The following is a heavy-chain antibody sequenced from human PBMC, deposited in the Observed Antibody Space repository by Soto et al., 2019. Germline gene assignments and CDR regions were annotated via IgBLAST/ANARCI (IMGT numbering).Heavy chain of an antibody. CDR1: GYTFTSYG. D-gene: IGHD6-6*01. Sequence: ASVKVSCKASGYTFTSYGISWVRQAPGQGLEWMGWISAYNGNTNYAQKLQGRVTMTTDTSTSTAYMELRSLRSDDTAVYYCARGSSISSSSLVNCFDPWGQGTLVTVSS. CDR2: ISAYNGNT. V-gene: IGHV1-18*01. J-gene: IGHJ5*02. CDR3: ARGSSISSSSLVNCFDP.